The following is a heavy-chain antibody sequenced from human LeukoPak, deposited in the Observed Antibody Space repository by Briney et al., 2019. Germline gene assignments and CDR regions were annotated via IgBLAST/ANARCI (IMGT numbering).Heavy chain of an antibody. V-gene: IGHV4-30-4*08. J-gene: IGHJ4*02. CDR3: ARDGGASSRNFDY. Sequence: SETLSLTCTVYGGSISSGDYYWNWIRQPTGKGLEWIGYIYNSGSTYYNPSLKSRVTISVDTSKNQFSLKLSSVTGADTAVYYCARDGGASSRNFDYWGQGTLVTVSS. CDR1: GGSISSGDYY. CDR2: IYNSGST. D-gene: IGHD6-6*01.